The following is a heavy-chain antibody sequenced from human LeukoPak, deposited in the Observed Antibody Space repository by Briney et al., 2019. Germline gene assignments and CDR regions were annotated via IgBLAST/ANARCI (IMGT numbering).Heavy chain of an antibody. D-gene: IGHD4-17*01. CDR2: IVVGSGNT. Sequence: VKVSCKASGFTFSSSAMQWVRQARGQRLEWIGWIVVGSGNTNYAQKFQERVTITRDMSTSTAYMELSSLRSEDTAVYYCAADGMNYGDFDYWGQGTLVTVSS. V-gene: IGHV1-58*02. CDR1: GFTFSSSA. CDR3: AADGMNYGDFDY. J-gene: IGHJ4*02.